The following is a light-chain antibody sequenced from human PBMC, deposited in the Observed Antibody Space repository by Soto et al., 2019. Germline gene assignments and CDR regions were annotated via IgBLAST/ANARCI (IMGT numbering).Light chain of an antibody. Sequence: EIVLTQSPGTLSLSPGDTATLSCTASQSVYSAYLAWYQHKVGQAPMLLIYGSSTRDTGIPDMFSGSGSGTDFTLTIRRRQPEDFAVYYCQQYGSSPSTVGQGTKVEVK. CDR1: QSVYSAY. J-gene: IGKJ1*01. V-gene: IGKV3-20*01. CDR2: GSS. CDR3: QQYGSSPST.